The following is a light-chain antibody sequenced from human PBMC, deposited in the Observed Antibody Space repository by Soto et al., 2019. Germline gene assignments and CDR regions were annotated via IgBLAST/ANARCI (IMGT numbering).Light chain of an antibody. J-gene: IGLJ3*02. CDR2: GNT. V-gene: IGLV1-40*01. CDR1: SSNIGAGYD. Sequence: QSVLTQPPSVSGAPGQRVTISCTGSSSNIGAGYDVHWYQQVTGTAPKLLIYGNTNRPSGVPDRFSGPKSGTSASLVITGLQAEDEVDYYCQSYDSSLSGWVFGGGTKLTV. CDR3: QSYDSSLSGWV.